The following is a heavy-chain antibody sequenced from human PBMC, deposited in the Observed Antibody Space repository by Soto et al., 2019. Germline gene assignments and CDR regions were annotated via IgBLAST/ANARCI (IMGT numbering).Heavy chain of an antibody. J-gene: IGHJ4*02. CDR3: AKADWYRTGLVDY. CDR1: GFTFSSDS. CDR2: ISSSSGST. Sequence: GGSLRLSCAASGFTFSSDSMNWVRQAPGKGLEWVSYISSSSGSTYYADSVKGRFTVSRDNPKNTLYLQMNSLRADDTAVYYCAKADWYRTGLVDYWGQGTLVTVSS. V-gene: IGHV3-23*01. D-gene: IGHD3-9*01.